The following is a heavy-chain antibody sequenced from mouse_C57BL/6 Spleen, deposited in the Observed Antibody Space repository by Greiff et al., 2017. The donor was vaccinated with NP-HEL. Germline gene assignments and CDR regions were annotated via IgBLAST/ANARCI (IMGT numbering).Heavy chain of an antibody. V-gene: IGHV1-61*01. D-gene: IGHD4-1*01. CDR1: GYTFTSYW. CDR2: INPSDSET. J-gene: IGHJ1*03. CDR3: AREGNWEGYFDV. Sequence: VQLQQPGAELVRPGSSVKLSCKASGYTFTSYWMDWVKQRPGQGLEWIGNINPSDSETHYNQKFKDKATLTVDKSSSTAYMQLSSLTSEDSAVYYCAREGNWEGYFDVWGTGTTVTVSS.